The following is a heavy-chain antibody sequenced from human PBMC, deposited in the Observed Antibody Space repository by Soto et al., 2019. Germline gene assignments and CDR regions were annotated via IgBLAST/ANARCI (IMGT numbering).Heavy chain of an antibody. Sequence: SVKVSCKASGGTFSSYAISWVRQAPGQGLEWMGGIIPIFGTANYAQKFRGRVTVSTDTSISTTYMELSSLTSEDTAVYYCTRAPRGIIVAPDYWGQGTLVTVSS. J-gene: IGHJ4*02. CDR2: IIPIFGTA. CDR1: GGTFSSYA. CDR3: TRAPRGIIVAPDY. D-gene: IGHD6-19*01. V-gene: IGHV1-69*05.